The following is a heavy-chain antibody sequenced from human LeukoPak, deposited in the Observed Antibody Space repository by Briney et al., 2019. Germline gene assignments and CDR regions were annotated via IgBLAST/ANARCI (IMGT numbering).Heavy chain of an antibody. V-gene: IGHV3-74*01. CDR3: ARDLSGRDFWSGYYSDAFDI. D-gene: IGHD3-3*01. CDR1: GFTISNYW. Sequence: PGGSLRLSCAASGFTISNYWILWVRQAPGKGLVWVSRINSDVRATNYADSVKGRFTISRDNSKNTLYLQMNSLRAEDTAVYYCARDLSGRDFWSGYYSDAFDIWGQGTMVTVSS. CDR2: INSDVRAT. J-gene: IGHJ3*02.